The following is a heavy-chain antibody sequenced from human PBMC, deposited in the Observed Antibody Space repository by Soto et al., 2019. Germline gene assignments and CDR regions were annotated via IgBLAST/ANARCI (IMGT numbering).Heavy chain of an antibody. CDR1: GYPVTAYY. D-gene: IGHD3-3*01. V-gene: IGHV1-2*02. Sequence: QLHLVQSGAVVKKPGASVTVSCSASGYPVTAYYMHWVRQAPGRGLEWMGGINPATGAAKYTQAFLGRVSRTRESPTSTVFTGLGALTPEDTAGFCSARGVGVGVAGSAAFEMWGQGTLVTVSS. CDR3: ARGVGVGVAGSAAFEM. J-gene: IGHJ3*02. CDR2: INPATGAA.